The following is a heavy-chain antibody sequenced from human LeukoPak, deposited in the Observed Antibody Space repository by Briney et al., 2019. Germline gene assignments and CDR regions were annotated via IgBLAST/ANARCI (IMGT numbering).Heavy chain of an antibody. Sequence: PSQTLSLACTVSGGSISSGGYYWSWIRQHPGKGLERIGYIYYSGSTYYNPSLKSRVTISVDTSKNQFSLKLSSVTAADTAVYYCARINDYGDYVAGYYFDYWGQGTLVTVSS. CDR2: IYYSGST. CDR1: GGSISSGGYY. D-gene: IGHD4-17*01. V-gene: IGHV4-31*03. CDR3: ARINDYGDYVAGYYFDY. J-gene: IGHJ4*02.